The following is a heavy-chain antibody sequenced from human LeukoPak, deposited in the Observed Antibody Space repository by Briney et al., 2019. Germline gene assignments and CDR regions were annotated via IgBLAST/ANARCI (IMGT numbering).Heavy chain of an antibody. D-gene: IGHD3-3*01. CDR2: IIPILGIA. CDR1: GYTFTSYD. V-gene: IGHV1-69*04. J-gene: IGHJ5*02. CDR3: ASPLRFLEWLLVS. Sequence: ASVRVSCKASGYTFTSYDISWVRQAPGQGLEWMGRIIPILGIANYAQKFQGRVTITADKSTSTAYMELSSLRSEDTAVYYCASPLRFLEWLLVSWGQGTLVTVSS.